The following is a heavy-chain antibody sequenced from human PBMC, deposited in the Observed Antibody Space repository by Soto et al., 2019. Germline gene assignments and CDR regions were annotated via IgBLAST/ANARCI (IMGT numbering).Heavy chain of an antibody. CDR1: GFTFSSYS. CDR2: ISSSSSTI. Sequence: VGSLRLSCAASGFTFSSYSMNWVRQAPGKGLEWVSYISSSSSTIYYADSVKGRFTISRDNAKNSLYLQMNSLRDEDTAVYYCVRDHGRFGELFSDYWGQGTLVTVSS. J-gene: IGHJ4*02. CDR3: VRDHGRFGELFSDY. V-gene: IGHV3-48*02. D-gene: IGHD3-10*01.